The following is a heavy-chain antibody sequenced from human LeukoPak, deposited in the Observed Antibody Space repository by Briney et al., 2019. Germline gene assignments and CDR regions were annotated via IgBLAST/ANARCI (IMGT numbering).Heavy chain of an antibody. V-gene: IGHV3-23*01. D-gene: IGHD3-3*01. CDR2: VSGTGTST. Sequence: QPGGSLRLSCKASGFTFHNYAMTWVRQAPGKGLDWVSTVSGTGTSTFYADSVKVRATISRDNSKNMLYLQMSSLRAEDTAMYYRAKGYYDSHRGFFEYWGLGTLVTVSS. CDR3: AKGYYDSHRGFFEY. CDR1: GFTFHNYA. J-gene: IGHJ4*02.